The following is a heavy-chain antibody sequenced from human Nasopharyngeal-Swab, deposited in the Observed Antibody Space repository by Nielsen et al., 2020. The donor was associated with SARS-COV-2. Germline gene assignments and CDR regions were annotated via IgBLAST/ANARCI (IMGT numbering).Heavy chain of an antibody. Sequence: VRQAPGKGLEWVARISGSGRGTSYADSVKGRFTISRDNSNNMVYLQVDALRADDTAVYYCAKGGLSIYGDSYFFGDWGQGSLVTVSS. J-gene: IGHJ4*02. CDR3: AKGGLSIYGDSYFFGD. V-gene: IGHV3-23*01. D-gene: IGHD4-17*01. CDR2: ISGSGRGT.